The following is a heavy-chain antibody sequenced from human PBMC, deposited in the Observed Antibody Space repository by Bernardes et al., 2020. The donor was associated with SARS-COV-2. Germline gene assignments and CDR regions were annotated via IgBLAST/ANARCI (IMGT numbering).Heavy chain of an antibody. J-gene: IGHJ5*02. CDR1: GFTFDDYA. CDR3: AKDISPLYYGGNSGWFDP. CDR2: ISWNSGSI. D-gene: IGHD4-17*01. Sequence: SLRLSCAASGFTFDDYAMHWVRQAPGKGLEWVSGISWNSGSIGYADSVKGRFTISRDNAKNSLYLQMNSLRAEDTALYYCAKDISPLYYGGNSGWFDPWGQGTLVTVSS. V-gene: IGHV3-9*01.